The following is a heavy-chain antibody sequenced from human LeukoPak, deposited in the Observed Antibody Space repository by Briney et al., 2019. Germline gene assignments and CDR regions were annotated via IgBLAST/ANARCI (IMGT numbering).Heavy chain of an antibody. CDR3: ARGGIYGSENAY. D-gene: IGHD3-10*01. Sequence: GGSLRLSCAASGFTVSSNYMSWVRQAPGKGLEWVSIIYTGGSTYYGDSVKGRFTISRDSSKNTLYLQMNSLRAEDTAVYYCARGGIYGSENAYWGQGTLVTVSS. V-gene: IGHV3-53*01. CDR2: IYTGGST. CDR1: GFTVSSNY. J-gene: IGHJ4*02.